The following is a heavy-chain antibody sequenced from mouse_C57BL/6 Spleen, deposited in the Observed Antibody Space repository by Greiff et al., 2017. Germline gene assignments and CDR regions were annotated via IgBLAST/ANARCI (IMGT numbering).Heavy chain of an antibody. V-gene: IGHV2-6-1*01. CDR3: ARHGGITTTAYYAMDY. Sequence: VKLVESGPGLVAPSQSLSITCTVSGFSLTSYGVHWVRQPPGKGLEWLVVIWSDGSTTYNSALKSRLSISKDNSKSQVFLKMNSLQTDDTAMYYCARHGGITTTAYYAMDYWGQGTSVTVSS. CDR2: IWSDGST. CDR1: GFSLTSYG. J-gene: IGHJ4*01. D-gene: IGHD2-4*01.